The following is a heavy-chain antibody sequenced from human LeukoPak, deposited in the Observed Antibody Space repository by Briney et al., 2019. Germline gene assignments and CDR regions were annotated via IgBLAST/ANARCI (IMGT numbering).Heavy chain of an antibody. V-gene: IGHV4-34*01. Sequence: SETLSLTCAVYGGSFSGYYWSWISQPPGKGLEWIGEINHSGSTNYNPSLKSRVTISVDTSKNQFSLKLSSVTAADTAVYYCARVPRGLIRLGALIFSYGFDIWGQGTMVTVSS. D-gene: IGHD3-16*01. CDR2: INHSGST. CDR1: GGSFSGYY. CDR3: ARVPRGLIRLGALIFSYGFDI. J-gene: IGHJ3*02.